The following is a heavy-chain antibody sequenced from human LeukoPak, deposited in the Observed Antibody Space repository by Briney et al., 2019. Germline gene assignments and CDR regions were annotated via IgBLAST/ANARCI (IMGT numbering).Heavy chain of an antibody. D-gene: IGHD1-26*01. J-gene: IGHJ3*02. CDR2: IIPILGIA. V-gene: IGHV1-69*04. CDR1: GGTFSSYA. Sequence: SVTVSCKASGGTFSSYAISWVRQAPGQGLEWMGRIIPILGIANYAQKFQGRVTITADKSTSTAYMELSSLRSEDTAVYYCARGDAIVGAQDDAFDIWGQGTMVTVSS. CDR3: ARGDAIVGAQDDAFDI.